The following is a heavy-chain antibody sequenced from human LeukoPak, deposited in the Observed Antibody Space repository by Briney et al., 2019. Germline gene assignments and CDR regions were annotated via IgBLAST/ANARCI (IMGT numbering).Heavy chain of an antibody. J-gene: IGHJ4*02. V-gene: IGHV3-43*02. D-gene: IGHD1-1*01. CDR1: GFTFSSYV. CDR2: ISGDGGRT. CDR3: AKDLRTQKARTPLPGY. Sequence: PGGSLRLSCAASGFTFSSYVMSWVRQAPGKGLEWVSLISGDGGRTYYADSVKGRFTISRDNSKNSLYLQMNSLRTEDTALYYCAKDLRTQKARTPLPGYWGQGTLVTVSS.